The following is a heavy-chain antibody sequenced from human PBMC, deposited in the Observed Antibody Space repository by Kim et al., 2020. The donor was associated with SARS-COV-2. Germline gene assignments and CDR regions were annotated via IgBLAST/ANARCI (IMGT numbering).Heavy chain of an antibody. D-gene: IGHD6-13*01. Sequence: ASVKVSCKASGYTFTSYAMNWVRQAPGQGLEWMGWINTNTGNPTYAQGFTGRFVFSLDTSVSTAYLQISSLKAEDTAVYYCASLGSSSWHEYYYGMDVWGQGTTVTVSS. CDR1: GYTFTSYA. J-gene: IGHJ6*02. CDR2: INTNTGNP. CDR3: ASLGSSSWHEYYYGMDV. V-gene: IGHV7-4-1*02.